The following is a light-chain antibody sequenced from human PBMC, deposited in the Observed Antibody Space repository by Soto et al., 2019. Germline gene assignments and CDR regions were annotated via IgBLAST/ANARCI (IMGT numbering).Light chain of an antibody. CDR1: QSVSSNY. V-gene: IGKV3-20*01. Sequence: EIVLTQSPGTLSLSPGERATLSCRSSQSVSSNYLAWYQQKPDQAPRLVIYDVSGRATGIPDRVSGSGSGTDFTVTIGRLEPEGFAVYYWQQYGRSPTFGQGTKVEIK. J-gene: IGKJ1*01. CDR3: QQYGRSPT. CDR2: DVS.